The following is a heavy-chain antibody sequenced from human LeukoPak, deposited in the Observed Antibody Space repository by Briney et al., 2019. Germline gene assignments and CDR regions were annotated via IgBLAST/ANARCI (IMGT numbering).Heavy chain of an antibody. D-gene: IGHD3-10*01. Sequence: GGSLRLSCAASGFTVSSNYMSWVRQAPGKGLEWVSVIYSGGSTYYADSVMGRFTISRDNSKNTLYLQMNSLRPEDTAVYYCAKDESPGHGSYGVYYYYMDVWGKGTTVTVSS. CDR1: GFTVSSNY. CDR3: AKDESPGHGSYGVYYYYMDV. J-gene: IGHJ6*03. V-gene: IGHV3-53*01. CDR2: IYSGGST.